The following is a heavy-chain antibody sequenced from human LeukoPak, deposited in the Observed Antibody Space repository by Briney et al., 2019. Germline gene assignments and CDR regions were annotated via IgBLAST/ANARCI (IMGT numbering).Heavy chain of an antibody. J-gene: IGHJ6*04. CDR3: ARDRGGSGSQDYYYYGMDV. D-gene: IGHD3-10*01. CDR1: GGSISSYY. Sequence: SETLSLTCTVSGGSISSYYWSWIRQPPGKGLEWVGYIYYSGSTNYNPSLKSRVTISVDTSKNQFSLKLSSVTAADTAVYYCARDRGGSGSQDYYYYGMDVWGKGTTVTVSS. CDR2: IYYSGST. V-gene: IGHV4-59*01.